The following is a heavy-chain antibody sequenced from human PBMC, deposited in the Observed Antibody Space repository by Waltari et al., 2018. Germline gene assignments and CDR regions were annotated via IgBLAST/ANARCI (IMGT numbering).Heavy chain of an antibody. CDR1: GGDFGSYG. J-gene: IGHJ5*02. V-gene: IGHV1-69*12. D-gene: IGHD3-16*01. CDR2: IIPIFGTAP. CDR3: ARRQLGGPFDP. Sequence: QVQLVQSGAEVKKPGSSVKVSCKASGGDFGSYGITWVRQAPGEGLEWMGGIIPIFGTAPNYAQKFQGRLTVTADESTATVYMDLSGLRSDDTAVYYCARRQLGGPFDPWGQGTLVSVSS.